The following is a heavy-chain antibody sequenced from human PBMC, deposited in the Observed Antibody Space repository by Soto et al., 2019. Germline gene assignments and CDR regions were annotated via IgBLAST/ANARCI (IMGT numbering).Heavy chain of an antibody. CDR3: AVTPDDY. V-gene: IGHV3-23*01. J-gene: IGHJ4*02. CDR2: ISGSGGST. D-gene: IGHD2-21*02. Sequence: GGSLRLSCAAPGFTFSTYAMGWARQAPGKGLEWVSAISGSGGSTYYADSVKGRFTISRDNSKNTMYVQMNSLRADDTAVYYCAVTPDDYWGLGTLVTVSS. CDR1: GFTFSTYA.